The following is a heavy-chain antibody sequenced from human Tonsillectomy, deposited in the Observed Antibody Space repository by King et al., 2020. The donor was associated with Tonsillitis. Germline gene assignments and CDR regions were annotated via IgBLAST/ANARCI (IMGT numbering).Heavy chain of an antibody. CDR3: AKEWYYDSSGSYHYGMDV. CDR2: ISGSGGST. Sequence: VQLVESGGGLVQPGGSLRLSCTASGFTFSSYAMSWVRQAPGKGLEWVSAISGSGGSTYYADSVKGRFTISRDNSKNTLSLQMNSLRAEDTAVYYCAKEWYYDSSGSYHYGMDVWGHGTTVTVSS. CDR1: GFTFSSYA. J-gene: IGHJ6*02. D-gene: IGHD3-22*01. V-gene: IGHV3-23*04.